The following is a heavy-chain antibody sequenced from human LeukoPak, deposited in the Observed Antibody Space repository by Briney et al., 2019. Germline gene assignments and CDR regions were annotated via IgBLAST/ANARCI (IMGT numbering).Heavy chain of an antibody. CDR3: ARGGGDYNPFDY. J-gene: IGHJ4*02. D-gene: IGHD4-17*01. CDR2: IYSGGST. Sequence: PGGSLRLSCAVSGFTVSSNYMSWVRQAPGKGLEWVSVIYSGGSTYYADSVKGRFTISRHNSMNTLYLQMNSLRGEDTAVHYCARGGGDYNPFDYWGQGTLVTVSS. CDR1: GFTVSSNY. V-gene: IGHV3-53*04.